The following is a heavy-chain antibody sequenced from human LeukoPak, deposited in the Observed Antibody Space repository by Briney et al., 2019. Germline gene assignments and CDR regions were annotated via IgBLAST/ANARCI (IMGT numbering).Heavy chain of an antibody. CDR1: GFTFSSYA. Sequence: PGRSLRLSCAASGFTFSSYAMHWVRQAPGKGLEWVAVISYDGGNKYYADSVKGRFTISRDNSKNTRYLQMNSLRAEDTAVYYCARDETAMVLDYWGQGTLVTVSS. CDR2: ISYDGGNK. J-gene: IGHJ4*02. CDR3: ARDETAMVLDY. D-gene: IGHD5-18*01. V-gene: IGHV3-30-3*01.